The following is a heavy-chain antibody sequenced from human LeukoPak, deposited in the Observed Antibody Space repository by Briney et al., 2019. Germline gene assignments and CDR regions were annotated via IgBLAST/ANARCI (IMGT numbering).Heavy chain of an antibody. V-gene: IGHV4-31*03. D-gene: IGHD5-18*01. CDR2: IYYSGST. CDR3: ASVATAMGDFDY. Sequence: PSQTLSLTCTVSGGSISSGGYYWSWIRQPPGKGLEWIGYIYYSGSTYYNPSLTSGVTISVDPSKNQFSLKLSSATAADTAVYYCASVATAMGDFDYWGQGTLVTVSS. J-gene: IGHJ4*02. CDR1: GGSISSGGYY.